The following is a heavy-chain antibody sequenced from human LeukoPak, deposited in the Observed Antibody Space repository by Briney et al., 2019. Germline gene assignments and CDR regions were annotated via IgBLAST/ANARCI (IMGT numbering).Heavy chain of an antibody. CDR2: IKQDGSEK. V-gene: IGHV3-7*03. D-gene: IGHD3-16*01. CDR1: GLTFSNYW. J-gene: IGHJ4*02. Sequence: GGSLRLSCAASGLTFSNYWMDWVRQAPGKGLEWVANIKQDGSEKNYVDSVKGRFIISRDNAKSSLYLQMNTLRADDTAVYYCARDGFGTGSNWGQGTLVTVSS. CDR3: ARDGFGTGSN.